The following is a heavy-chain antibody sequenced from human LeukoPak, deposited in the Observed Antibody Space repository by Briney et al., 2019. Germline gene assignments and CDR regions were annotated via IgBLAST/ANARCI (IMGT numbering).Heavy chain of an antibody. Sequence: GGSLRLSCAASGFTVSSNYMSWVRQAPGKGLEWVSVIYSGGSTYYADSVKGRFTISRDNSKNTLYLQMNSLRAEDTAVYYCAASTRVLLWFGELLDYWGQGTLVTVSS. D-gene: IGHD3-10*01. J-gene: IGHJ4*02. CDR3: AASTRVLLWFGELLDY. CDR2: IYSGGST. V-gene: IGHV3-66*02. CDR1: GFTVSSNY.